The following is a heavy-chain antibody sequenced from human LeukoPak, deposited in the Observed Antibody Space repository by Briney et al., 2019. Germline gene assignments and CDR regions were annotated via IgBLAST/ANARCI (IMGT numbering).Heavy chain of an antibody. Sequence: GGSLRLSCAASGFTFSSYGMHWVRQAPGKGLEWVAFIRYDGSNKYYADSVKGRFTISRDNSKNTLYLQMGSLRAEDTAVYYCAKDGGYCSSTSCQNYYYYYMDVWGKGTTVTVSS. J-gene: IGHJ6*03. CDR2: IRYDGSNK. CDR3: AKDGGYCSSTSCQNYYYYYMDV. D-gene: IGHD2-2*03. CDR1: GFTFSSYG. V-gene: IGHV3-30*02.